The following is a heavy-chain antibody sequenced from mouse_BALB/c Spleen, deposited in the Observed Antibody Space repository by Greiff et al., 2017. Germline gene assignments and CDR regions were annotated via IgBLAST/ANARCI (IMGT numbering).Heavy chain of an antibody. J-gene: IGHJ1*01. CDR2: INPYNDGT. V-gene: IGHV1-14*01. Sequence: PGQGLEWIGYINPYNDGTKYNEKFKGKATLTSDKSSSTAYMELSSLTSEDSADYYCARDFYYYGSSYWYFDVWGAGTTVTVSS. CDR3: ARDFYYYGSSYWYFDV. D-gene: IGHD1-1*01.